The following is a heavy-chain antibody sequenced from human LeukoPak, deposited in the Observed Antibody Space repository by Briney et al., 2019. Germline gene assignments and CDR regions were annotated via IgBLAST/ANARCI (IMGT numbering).Heavy chain of an antibody. D-gene: IGHD2-15*01. J-gene: IGHJ4*02. CDR1: GFTFSSYG. CDR2: IWYDGSNK. CDR3: SRSATGGFFDS. Sequence: GGSLRLSCAASGFTFSSYGMHWVRQAPGKGLEWVAVIWYDGSNKYYADSVKGRFTISRDNSKNTLYLQMNSLRAEDTAVYYCSRSATGGFFDSWGEGTLVTVSS. V-gene: IGHV3-33*01.